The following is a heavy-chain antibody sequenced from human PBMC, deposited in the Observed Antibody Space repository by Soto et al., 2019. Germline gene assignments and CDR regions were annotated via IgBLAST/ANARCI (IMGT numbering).Heavy chain of an antibody. CDR2: IYYSGST. D-gene: IGHD6-6*01. V-gene: IGHV4-39*01. J-gene: IGHJ4*02. CDR3: PRLGSSSTR. CDR1: GGSISSSSYY. Sequence: SETLSLTCTVSGGSISSSSYYWGWIRQPPGKGLEWIGSIYYSGSTYYNPSLKSRVTISVDTSKNQFSLKLSSVTAADTAVYYCPRLGSSSTRWGQGTLVTVSS.